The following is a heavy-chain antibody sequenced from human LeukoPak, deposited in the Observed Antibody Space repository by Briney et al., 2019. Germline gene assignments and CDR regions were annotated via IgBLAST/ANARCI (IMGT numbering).Heavy chain of an antibody. J-gene: IGHJ3*02. CDR3: ARATVVVITTGGAFDI. Sequence: PGGSLRLSCAASGFTFHNFAMSWVRQAPGKGLEWVSSISASGAASYHADSAKGRFTISRDNAKNSLYLQMNSLRAEDTAVYYCARATVVVITTGGAFDIWGQGTMVTVSS. CDR1: GFTFHNFA. D-gene: IGHD3-22*01. CDR2: ISASGAAS. V-gene: IGHV3-23*01.